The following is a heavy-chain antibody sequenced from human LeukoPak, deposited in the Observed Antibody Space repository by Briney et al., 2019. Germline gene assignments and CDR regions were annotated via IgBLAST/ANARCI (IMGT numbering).Heavy chain of an antibody. D-gene: IGHD2-15*01. J-gene: IGHJ4*02. V-gene: IGHV4-39*01. CDR2: FYYSGST. Sequence: SETLSLTCTVSGGSISSSNYYWGWIRQPPGKGLEWIGNFYYSGSTYYNPSLKSRVTISVDTSKNQFSLKLSSVTAADTAVYYCARQDCSGGGCHSGSYYFDYWGQGTLVTVSS. CDR3: ARQDCSGGGCHSGSYYFDY. CDR1: GGSISSSNYY.